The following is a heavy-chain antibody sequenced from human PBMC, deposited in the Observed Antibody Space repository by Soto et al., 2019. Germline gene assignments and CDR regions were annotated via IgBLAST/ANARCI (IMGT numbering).Heavy chain of an antibody. CDR2: INHSGST. D-gene: IGHD3-3*01. V-gene: IGHV4-34*01. Sequence: SETLSLTCAVYGGSFSGYYWSWIRQPPGKGLEWIGEINHSGSTNYNPSLKSRVTISVDTSKNQFSLKLSSVTAADTAVYYCARSHTYYDFWRGYGGPSYYYGMDVWGQGTTVTVSS. CDR3: ARSHTYYDFWRGYGGPSYYYGMDV. CDR1: GGSFSGYY. J-gene: IGHJ6*02.